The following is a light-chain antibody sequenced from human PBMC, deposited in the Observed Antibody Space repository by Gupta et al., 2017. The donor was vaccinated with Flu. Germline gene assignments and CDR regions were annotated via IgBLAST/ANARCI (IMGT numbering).Light chain of an antibody. Sequence: SFDLTQPPSVSVSPGQSVQITCSGQTLADKYVSWYRHHPGQSPVMVIYEDSKRPSGIPERFSGSNSGNTATLTISDTQTVDEADYYCQTWVSSSLFLVFGGGTKLTVL. CDR1: TLADKY. CDR2: EDS. V-gene: IGLV3-1*01. J-gene: IGLJ2*01. CDR3: QTWVSSSLFLV.